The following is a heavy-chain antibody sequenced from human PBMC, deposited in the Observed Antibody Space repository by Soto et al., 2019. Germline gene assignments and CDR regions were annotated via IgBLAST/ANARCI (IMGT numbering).Heavy chain of an antibody. CDR2: ISWNSGSI. CDR3: AKDIVGGRGFGELWGWFDP. D-gene: IGHD3-10*01. J-gene: IGHJ5*02. Sequence: GGSLRLSCAASGFTFDDYAMHWVRQAPGKGLEWVSGISWNSGSIGYADSVKGRFTISRDNAKNSLYLQMNSLRVEDTALYYCAKDIVGGRGFGELWGWFDPWGQGTLVTVSS. CDR1: GFTFDDYA. V-gene: IGHV3-9*01.